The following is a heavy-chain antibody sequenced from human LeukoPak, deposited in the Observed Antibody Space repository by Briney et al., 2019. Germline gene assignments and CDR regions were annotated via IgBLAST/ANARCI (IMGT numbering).Heavy chain of an antibody. CDR2: VDHTGST. Sequence: PSETLSLTCSVSDDSITMYYWTWVRQPPGKGLEWIGYVDHTGSTNFNPSLNGRVSISRDTTNNLFSLRLRSVTAADTAVYFCARLNWDYYFDYWGQGTLVTVSS. CDR3: ARLNWDYYFDY. D-gene: IGHD1-7*01. CDR1: DDSITMYY. V-gene: IGHV4-59*01. J-gene: IGHJ4*02.